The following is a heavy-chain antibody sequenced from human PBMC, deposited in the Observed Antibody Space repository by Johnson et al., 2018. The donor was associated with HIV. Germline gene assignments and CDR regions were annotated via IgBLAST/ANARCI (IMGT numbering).Heavy chain of an antibody. CDR2: INWNGGRI. Sequence: MQLVESGGGLIQPGGSLRLSCAASGFTFDEYAMSWVRQGPGKGLEWVSGINWNGGRIGYADSVKGRFTISRDNSKNTLYLQMNSLRAEDTAVYYCAKDGAMAFDIWGQGTMVTVSS. CDR3: AKDGAMAFDI. D-gene: IGHD2-2*01. CDR1: GFTFDEYA. J-gene: IGHJ3*02. V-gene: IGHV3-20*04.